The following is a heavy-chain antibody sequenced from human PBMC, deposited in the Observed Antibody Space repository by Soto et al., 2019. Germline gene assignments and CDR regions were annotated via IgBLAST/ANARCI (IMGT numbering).Heavy chain of an antibody. V-gene: IGHV3-15*01. CDR2: IKSKTDGGTT. CDR3: TTDPMVRGTNINWFDP. Sequence: PGGSLILSCAASGFTFSNSLMSWVRQAPGKGLEWVGRIKSKTDGGTTDYAAPVKGRFTISRDDSKNTLYLQMNSLKTEDTAVYYCTTDPMVRGTNINWFDPWGQGTLVTVS. J-gene: IGHJ5*02. CDR1: GFTFSNSL. D-gene: IGHD3-10*01.